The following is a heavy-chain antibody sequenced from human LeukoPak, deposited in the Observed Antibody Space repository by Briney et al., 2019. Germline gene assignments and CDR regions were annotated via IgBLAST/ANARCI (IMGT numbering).Heavy chain of an antibody. CDR2: FDPEDGET. CDR1: GYTLTELS. J-gene: IGHJ4*02. V-gene: IGHV1-24*01. D-gene: IGHD3-22*01. CDR3: AAAGSYYYDSSGYPVI. Sequence: ASVKVSCKLSGYTLTELSMHWVRQAPGKGREWMGGFDPEDGETIYAQKFQGRVTMTEDTSTDTAYMELSSLRSEDTAVYYCAAAGSYYYDSSGYPVIWGQGTLVTVSS.